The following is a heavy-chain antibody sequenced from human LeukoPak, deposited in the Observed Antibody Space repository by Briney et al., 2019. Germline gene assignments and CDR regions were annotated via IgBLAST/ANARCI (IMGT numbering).Heavy chain of an antibody. V-gene: IGHV3-30*04. CDR1: GFSFSSYA. Sequence: GRSLRLSCAASGFSFSSYAMHWVRQPPGKGLEWVAVISYDGSNKYYADSVRGRFTISRDNSKNTLYLQMNSLRSDDTAVYYCARTRGTLYPQPKDAFDIWGQGTMVTVSS. J-gene: IGHJ3*02. D-gene: IGHD3-16*01. CDR3: ARTRGTLYPQPKDAFDI. CDR2: ISYDGSNK.